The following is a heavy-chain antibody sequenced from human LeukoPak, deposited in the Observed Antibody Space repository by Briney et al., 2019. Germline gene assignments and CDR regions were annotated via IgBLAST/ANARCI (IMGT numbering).Heavy chain of an antibody. V-gene: IGHV4-30-2*01. Sequence: PSQTLSLTCTVSGASVSGGVYKWSWIRQPPGKGLEWIGNIYHSESTYYNPSLKSRVAISVDTSKNQFSLRLSSVTAADTAVYYCARDTYYYDNGDFIDAFDIWGRGTMVTVSS. J-gene: IGHJ3*02. D-gene: IGHD3-22*01. CDR3: ARDTYYYDNGDFIDAFDI. CDR1: GASVSGGVYK. CDR2: IYHSEST.